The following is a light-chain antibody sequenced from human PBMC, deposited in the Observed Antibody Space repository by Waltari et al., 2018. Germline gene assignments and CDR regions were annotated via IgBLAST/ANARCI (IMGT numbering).Light chain of an antibody. V-gene: IGLV1-40*01. CDR1: GSKLGAGYD. CDR2: GST. CDR3: QSYDTSLSVV. Sequence: HSVLTQPPSVSGAPGQRVTISCTGSGSKLGAGYDVHWYQQLPRAAPKLLIYGSTTRPLGVPDRFFGSTSGTSASLTITGLQAEVEADYYCQSYDTSLSVVFGGGTKLTVL. J-gene: IGLJ3*02.